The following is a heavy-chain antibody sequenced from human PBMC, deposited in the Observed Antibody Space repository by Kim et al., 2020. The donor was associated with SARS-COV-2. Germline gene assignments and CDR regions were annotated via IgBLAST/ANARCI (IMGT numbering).Heavy chain of an antibody. CDR2: ISAYNGNT. Sequence: ASVKVSCKASGYTFTSYGISWVRQAPGQGLEWMGWISAYNGNTNYAQKLQGRVTMTTDTSTSTAYMELRSLRSDDTAVYYCARDGSGIYYDSSGYYSDYWGQGTLVTVSS. CDR1: GYTFTSYG. V-gene: IGHV1-18*04. CDR3: ARDGSGIYYDSSGYYSDY. J-gene: IGHJ4*02. D-gene: IGHD3-22*01.